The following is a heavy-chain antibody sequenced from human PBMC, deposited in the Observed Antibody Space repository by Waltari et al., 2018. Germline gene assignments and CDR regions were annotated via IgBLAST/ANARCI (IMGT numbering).Heavy chain of an antibody. J-gene: IGHJ4*02. CDR2: IKQDGSEK. Sequence: EVQLVESGGGLVQPGGSLRLPWSAFGFTFRSHWVSWVRQDPGKGQEWVASIKQDGSEKYYVDSVKGRFTISRDNARGSLYLQMNSLRADDTAIYYCARAYDWGQGTLVTVSS. CDR1: GFTFRSHW. CDR3: ARAYD. D-gene: IGHD3-16*01. V-gene: IGHV3-7*01.